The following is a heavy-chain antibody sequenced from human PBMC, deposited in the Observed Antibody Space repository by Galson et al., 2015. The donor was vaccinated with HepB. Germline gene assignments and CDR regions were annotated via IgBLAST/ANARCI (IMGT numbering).Heavy chain of an antibody. J-gene: IGHJ6*02. D-gene: IGHD6-13*01. V-gene: IGHV1-3*01. CDR3: ASSSSPNYYYYYGMDV. CDR1: GYTFTSYA. Sequence: SVKVSCKASGYTFTSYAMHWVRQAPGQRLEWMGWINAGNGNTEYSQKFQGRVTITRDTSASTAYMELSSLRSEDTAVYYCASSSSPNYYYYYGMDVWGQGTTVTVSS. CDR2: INAGNGNT.